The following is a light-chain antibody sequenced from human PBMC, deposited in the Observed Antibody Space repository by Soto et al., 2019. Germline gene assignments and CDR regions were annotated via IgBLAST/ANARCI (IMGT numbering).Light chain of an antibody. CDR2: EVT. CDR3: SSYTNSNTRACV. CDR1: SGDIGSYNR. J-gene: IGLJ1*01. Sequence: QSALTQPASVSGSPGQSITISCTGTSGDIGSYNRVSWYQQHPGKAPKLIIYEVTDRPSGVSNRFSGSKSGNTASLTISGHQAEDEAEYYCSSYTNSNTRACVFGTGTKLTVL. V-gene: IGLV2-14*01.